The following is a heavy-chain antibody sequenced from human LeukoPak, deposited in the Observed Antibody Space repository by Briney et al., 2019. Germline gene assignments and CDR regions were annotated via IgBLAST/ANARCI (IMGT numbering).Heavy chain of an antibody. Sequence: GESLKISCKGSGYSFTSYWIGWVRQMPGKGLEWMGIIYPGDSDTRYSPSFQGQVTISADKSISTAYLQWSSLKASDTAMCYCARLWGGAGDGYYYMDVWGKGTTVTVSS. V-gene: IGHV5-51*01. CDR1: GYSFTSYW. D-gene: IGHD3-16*01. CDR2: IYPGDSDT. CDR3: ARLWGGAGDGYYYMDV. J-gene: IGHJ6*03.